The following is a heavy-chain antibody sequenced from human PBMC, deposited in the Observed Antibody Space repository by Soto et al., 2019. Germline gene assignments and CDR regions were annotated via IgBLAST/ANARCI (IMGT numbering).Heavy chain of an antibody. D-gene: IGHD1-1*01. Sequence: SETLSLTCTVSGDSISSNNNYWSWIRQPPGEGLEWIGFISYSGTTSYSPSLKGRVTISRDTAKNTLYLQMNSLRAEDTAVYYCAREIVTTGEYYFDSWGLGTLVTVSS. CDR2: ISYSGTT. CDR1: GDSISSNNNY. J-gene: IGHJ4*02. V-gene: IGHV4-30-4*01. CDR3: AREIVTTGEYYFDS.